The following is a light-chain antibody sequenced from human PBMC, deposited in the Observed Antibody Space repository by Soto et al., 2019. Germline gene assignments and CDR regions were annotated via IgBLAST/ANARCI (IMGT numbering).Light chain of an antibody. Sequence: EIVLTQSPGTLSLSPGERATLSCRASQSVSSSYLAWYQQKSGQAPRLLIYGASIRATGIPDRLSGSGSGTDFTLTISRLEPEDFAVYYCQQYGSSPRTFGQGTKVEIK. CDR3: QQYGSSPRT. V-gene: IGKV3-20*01. CDR1: QSVSSSY. CDR2: GAS. J-gene: IGKJ1*01.